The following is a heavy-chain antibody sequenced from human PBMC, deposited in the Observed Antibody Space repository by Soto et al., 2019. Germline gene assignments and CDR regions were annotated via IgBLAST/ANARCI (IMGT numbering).Heavy chain of an antibody. V-gene: IGHV3-66*01. J-gene: IGHJ6*03. CDR3: ARDDILCSGGSCYGVPMDV. CDR1: GFTVSSKY. D-gene: IGHD2-15*01. Sequence: EVQLVESGGGLVQPGGSLRLSCAASGFTVSSKYMSWVRQAPGKGLEWVSLIQSGGTTYYADSVKGRFTISRDSSKNMLHLQMDSLRAEDTAVYYCARDDILCSGGSCYGVPMDVGGKGTRVSVSS. CDR2: IQSGGTT.